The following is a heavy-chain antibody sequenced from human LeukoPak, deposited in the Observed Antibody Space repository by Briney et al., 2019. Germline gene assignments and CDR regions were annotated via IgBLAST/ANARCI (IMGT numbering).Heavy chain of an antibody. D-gene: IGHD3-22*01. V-gene: IGHV4-34*01. CDR2: INHSGST. J-gene: IGHJ6*02. Sequence: SETLSLTCAVSGGSFSDYYWSWIRQPPGKGLEWIGEINHSGSTNHNPSLKSRVTISIYTSKNQFSLKLSSVTAADTAVYYCARDYDSSDYAGRDGMDVWGQGTTVTVSS. CDR1: GGSFSDYY. CDR3: ARDYDSSDYAGRDGMDV.